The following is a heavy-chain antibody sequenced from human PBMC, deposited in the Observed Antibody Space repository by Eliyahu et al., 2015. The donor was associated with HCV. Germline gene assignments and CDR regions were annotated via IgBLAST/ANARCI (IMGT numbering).Heavy chain of an antibody. V-gene: IGHV4-59*12. CDR2: IYSSGSTSY. CDR3: GRVSPSTDYFYYGVDV. Sequence: QVQLQESGPGLLRPSETLSLTCRVSGDXXRXXFWXWIRQSPGKGLEWIGYIYSSGSTSYNYNPSLKSRVSMSMDTSKNQFSLNLNSVTAADTAVYYCGRVSPSTDYFYYGVDVWGHGTRVTVSS. J-gene: IGHJ6*02. CDR1: GDXXRXXF. D-gene: IGHD3-3*01.